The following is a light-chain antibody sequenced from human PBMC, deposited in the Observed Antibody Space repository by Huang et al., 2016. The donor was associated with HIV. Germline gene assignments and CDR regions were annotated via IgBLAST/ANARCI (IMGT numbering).Light chain of an antibody. J-gene: IGKJ4*01. CDR3: QQYDRTPPT. Sequence: ESVLTQSPGTLSLSPGERATLSCRASQSISNYVAWYQRKPGQAPRLLIYGASTRATGIPDRFSGSGSGTDFSLNISRLEPEDFAVYYCQQYDRTPPTFGGGTKVEIK. V-gene: IGKV3-20*01. CDR1: QSISNY. CDR2: GAS.